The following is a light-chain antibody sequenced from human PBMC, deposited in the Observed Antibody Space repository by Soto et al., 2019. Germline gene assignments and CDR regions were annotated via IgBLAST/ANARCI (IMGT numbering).Light chain of an antibody. CDR2: EAS. Sequence: QSALTQPASVSGSPGQSITISCTGTNSDVGRHNFVSWYQQYPGKAPKLLMYEASKRPSGLSNRFSGSKSGNTASLTISGLQAEDEADYYCCSLTSGAKWVFGGGTKLTVL. J-gene: IGLJ3*02. V-gene: IGLV2-23*01. CDR3: CSLTSGAKWV. CDR1: NSDVGRHNF.